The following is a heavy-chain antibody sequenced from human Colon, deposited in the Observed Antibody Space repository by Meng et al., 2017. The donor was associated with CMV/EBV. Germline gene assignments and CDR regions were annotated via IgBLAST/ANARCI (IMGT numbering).Heavy chain of an antibody. CDR3: ARASYGSGSPLGESWFDP. V-gene: IGHV4-31*03. D-gene: IGHD3-10*01. CDR1: XGSISSGGYY. J-gene: IGHJ5*02. Sequence: QVQLQESGPGLVXPXXXXXLTXPXXXGSISSGGYYWSWIRQHPGKGLEWIGYIHDSGSTYYNPSLKSRVTISADTSKNQFSLKLSSMTAADTAVYYCARASYGSGSPLGESWFDPWGQGTLVTVSS. CDR2: IHDSGST.